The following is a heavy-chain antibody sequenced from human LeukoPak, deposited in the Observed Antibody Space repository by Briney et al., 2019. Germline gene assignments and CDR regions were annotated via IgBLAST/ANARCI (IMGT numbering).Heavy chain of an antibody. V-gene: IGHV4-61*01. J-gene: IGHJ4*02. CDR2: IYYSGST. Sequence: PSETLSLTCTVSGGSVSSGSYYWSWIRQPPGKGLEWIGYIYYSGSTNYNPSLKSRVTISVDTSKNQFSLKLSSVTAADTAVYYCARKRWLGPTDYWGQGTLVTVSS. CDR1: GGSVSSGSYY. CDR3: ARKRWLGPTDY. D-gene: IGHD6-19*01.